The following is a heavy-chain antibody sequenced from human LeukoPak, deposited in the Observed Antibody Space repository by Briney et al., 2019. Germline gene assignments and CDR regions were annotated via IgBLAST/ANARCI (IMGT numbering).Heavy chain of an antibody. CDR1: GFTFSSYA. CDR2: ISGSGGST. D-gene: IGHD4-17*01. CDR3: ARDARDGDYASHYY. Sequence: PGGSLRLSCAASGFTFSSYAMSWVRQAPGKGLEWVSAISGSGGSTYYADSVKGRFTISRDNAKNTLYLQLSRLRAEDTAIYYCARDARDGDYASHYYWGQGTLVTVSS. J-gene: IGHJ4*02. V-gene: IGHV3-23*01.